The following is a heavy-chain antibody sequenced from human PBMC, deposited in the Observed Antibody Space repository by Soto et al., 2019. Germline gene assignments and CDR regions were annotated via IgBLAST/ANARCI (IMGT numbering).Heavy chain of an antibody. J-gene: IGHJ4*02. CDR1: GVTFCSYS. CDR2: ISSSSSYI. Sequence: PGGSLRLSCAASGVTFCSYSMNWVRQAPGKGLEWVSSISSSSSYIYYADSVKGRFTISRDNAKNSLYLQMNSLRAEDTAVYYWARVCSGGSCYPFDYWGQGTLVTVSS. V-gene: IGHV3-21*01. D-gene: IGHD2-15*01. CDR3: ARVCSGGSCYPFDY.